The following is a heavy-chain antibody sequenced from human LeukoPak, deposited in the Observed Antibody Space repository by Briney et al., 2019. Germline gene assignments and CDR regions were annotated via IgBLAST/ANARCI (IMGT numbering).Heavy chain of an antibody. V-gene: IGHV4-39*07. CDR3: ARGPVNGDYVDY. CDR1: GGSISSGGYY. J-gene: IGHJ4*02. Sequence: SETLSLTCTVSGGSISSGGYYWSWIRQPPGKGLEWIGEINHSGSTNYNPSLKSRVTISVDTSKNQFSLKLSSVTAADTAVYYCARGPVNGDYVDYWGQGTLVTVSS. D-gene: IGHD4-17*01. CDR2: INHSGST.